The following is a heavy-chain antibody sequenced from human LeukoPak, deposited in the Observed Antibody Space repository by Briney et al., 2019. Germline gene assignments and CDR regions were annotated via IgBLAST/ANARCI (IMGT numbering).Heavy chain of an antibody. Sequence: SETLSLTCIVSGGSISSYYWSWIRQPPGKGLEWIGYIYYSGSTNYNPSLKSRVTISVDTSKNQFSLKLSSVTAADTAVYYCARWREYYDILTGRTRYYFDYWGQGTLVTVSS. CDR3: ARWREYYDILTGRTRYYFDY. V-gene: IGHV4-59*01. CDR2: IYYSGST. J-gene: IGHJ4*02. D-gene: IGHD3-9*01. CDR1: GGSISSYY.